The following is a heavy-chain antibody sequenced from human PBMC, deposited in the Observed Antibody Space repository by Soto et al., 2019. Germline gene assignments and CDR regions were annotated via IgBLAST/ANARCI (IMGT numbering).Heavy chain of an antibody. D-gene: IGHD3-10*01. Sequence: PSETLSLTCTVSGGSISSYYWSWIRQPPGKGLEWIGYIYYSGSTNYNPSLKSRVTISVDTSKIQFSLKLSSLTAADTAVYYCARWRGSGSYYTVNWFDPWGQGTLVTVSS. CDR2: IYYSGST. J-gene: IGHJ5*02. CDR3: ARWRGSGSYYTVNWFDP. V-gene: IGHV4-59*01. CDR1: GGSISSYY.